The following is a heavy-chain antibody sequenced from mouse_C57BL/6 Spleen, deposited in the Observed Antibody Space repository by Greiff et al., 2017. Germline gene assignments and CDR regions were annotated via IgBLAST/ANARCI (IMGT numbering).Heavy chain of an antibody. CDR2: ISSGSSTI. V-gene: IGHV5-17*01. CDR1: GFTFSDYG. CDR3: ARERSYYYTWFAY. D-gene: IGHD1-1*01. J-gene: IGHJ3*01. Sequence: EVKLVESGGGLVKPGGSLKLSCAASGFTFSDYGMHWVRQAPEKGLEWVAYISSGSSTIYYADTVKGRFTISRDNAKNTLFLQMTSLRSEDTAMYYCARERSYYYTWFAYWGQGTLVTVSA.